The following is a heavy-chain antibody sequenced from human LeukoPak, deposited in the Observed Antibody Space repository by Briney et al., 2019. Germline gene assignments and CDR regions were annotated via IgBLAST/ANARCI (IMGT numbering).Heavy chain of an antibody. CDR3: AKERDTAMVTIDY. CDR2: IRYDGSNK. CDR1: GITFSSYG. D-gene: IGHD5-18*01. J-gene: IGHJ4*02. Sequence: RGSLRLSCAASGITFSSYGMHWVRQAPRKRLEWVAFIRYDGSNKYYADSVKGRFTISRDNSKNTLYLQMNSLRAEDTAVYYCAKERDTAMVTIDYWGQGTLVTVSS. V-gene: IGHV3-30*02.